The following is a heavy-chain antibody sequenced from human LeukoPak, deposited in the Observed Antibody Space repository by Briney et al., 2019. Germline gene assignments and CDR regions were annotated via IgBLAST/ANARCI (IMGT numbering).Heavy chain of an antibody. CDR3: SSVPSYNWFDP. CDR1: GFTFSGSA. D-gene: IGHD2-2*01. V-gene: IGHV3-73*01. Sequence: GGSLRLSCAASGFTFSGSAMHWVRQASGKGLEWVGRIRSKADNYATAYAASVKGRFTISRDDSKNTAYLQMTGLKTEDTAVYYCSSVPSYNWFDPWGQGTLVTVSS. J-gene: IGHJ5*02. CDR2: IRSKADNYAT.